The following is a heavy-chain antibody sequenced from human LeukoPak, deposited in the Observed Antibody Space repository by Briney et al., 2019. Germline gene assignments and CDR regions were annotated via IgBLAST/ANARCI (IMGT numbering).Heavy chain of an antibody. CDR1: GYIFAAYW. Sequence: KPGESLKISCKGSGYIFAAYWIGWVRQMPGKGLEWMGSIYPGDSDTRYSPSFQGQVTISVDRSINTAYLQWNSLKASDTAIYYCARLREDIVVVPAAIPYNWFDPWGRGSLVTVSS. V-gene: IGHV5-51*01. D-gene: IGHD2-2*01. CDR3: ARLREDIVVVPAAIPYNWFDP. J-gene: IGHJ5*02. CDR2: IYPGDSDT.